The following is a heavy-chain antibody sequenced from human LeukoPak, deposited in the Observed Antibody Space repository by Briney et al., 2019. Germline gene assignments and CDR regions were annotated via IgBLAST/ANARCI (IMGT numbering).Heavy chain of an antibody. CDR2: FDPEDGET. J-gene: IGHJ3*02. CDR3: ARVLRWNYVEDAFAI. V-gene: IGHV1-24*01. CDR1: GYTLTELS. D-gene: IGHD1-7*01. Sequence: ASVKVSCKVSGYTLTELSMHWVRQAPGKGLEWMGGFDPEDGETIYAQKFQGRVTMTEDTSTDTAYMELSSLRSDDTAVYYCARVLRWNYVEDAFAIWGQGTMVTVSS.